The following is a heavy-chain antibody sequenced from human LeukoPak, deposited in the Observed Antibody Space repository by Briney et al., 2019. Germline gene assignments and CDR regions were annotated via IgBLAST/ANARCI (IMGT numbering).Heavy chain of an antibody. CDR3: ARRSLWCGDYVGYFDY. CDR1: GGSISSGGYS. CDR2: IYHSGST. J-gene: IGHJ4*02. Sequence: PSQTLSLTCAVSGGSISSGGYSWSWIRQPPGKGLEWIGYIYHSGSTYYNPSLKSRVTISVDRSKNQFSLKLSSVTAADTAVYYCARRSLWCGDYVGYFDYWGQGTLVTVSS. V-gene: IGHV4-30-2*01. D-gene: IGHD4-17*01.